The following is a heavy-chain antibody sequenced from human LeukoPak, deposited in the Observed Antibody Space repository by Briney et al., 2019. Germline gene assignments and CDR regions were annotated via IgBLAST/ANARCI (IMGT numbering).Heavy chain of an antibody. V-gene: IGHV4-59*01. Sequence: PSETLSLTCTVSGGSISSYYWSWIRQSPGKGLEWIGYIYYSGSTNYNPSLKSRVTISVDTSKNQFSLKLSSVTAADTAVYYCARGGGIFGVVLYYYYMDVWGKGTTVTVSS. CDR2: IYYSGST. CDR3: ARGGGIFGVVLYYYYMDV. CDR1: GGSISSYY. D-gene: IGHD3-3*01. J-gene: IGHJ6*03.